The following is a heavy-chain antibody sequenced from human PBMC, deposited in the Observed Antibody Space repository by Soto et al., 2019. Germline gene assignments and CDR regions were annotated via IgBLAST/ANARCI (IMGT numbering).Heavy chain of an antibody. CDR1: GFTFTSSA. CDR2: IVVGSGNT. CDR3: AADLYYYDSSGPGLFDP. V-gene: IGHV1-58*01. J-gene: IGHJ5*02. D-gene: IGHD3-22*01. Sequence: GASVKVSCKASGFTFTSSAVRWVRQARGQRLEWIGWIVVGSGNTNYAQKFQERVTITRDMSTSTAYMELSSLRSEDTAVYYCAADLYYYDSSGPGLFDPWGQGTLVTVSS.